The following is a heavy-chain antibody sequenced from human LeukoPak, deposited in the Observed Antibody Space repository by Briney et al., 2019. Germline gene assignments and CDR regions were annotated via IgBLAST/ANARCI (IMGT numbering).Heavy chain of an antibody. D-gene: IGHD1-26*01. Sequence: GASVKVSCKASGYTFTSYDINWVRQATGQGLEWMGWMNPNSGNTGYAQKFQGRVTMTRNTSISTAYMELSSLRSEDTAVYYCARGQIIRSGSSYYFDYRGQGTLVTVSS. J-gene: IGHJ4*02. CDR1: GYTFTSYD. CDR2: MNPNSGNT. V-gene: IGHV1-8*01. CDR3: ARGQIIRSGSSYYFDY.